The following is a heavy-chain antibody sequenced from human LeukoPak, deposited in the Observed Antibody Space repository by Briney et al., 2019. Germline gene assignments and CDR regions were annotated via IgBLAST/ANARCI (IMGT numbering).Heavy chain of an antibody. CDR2: ISSSSSYI. CDR1: GFTFSSYS. J-gene: IGHJ4*02. D-gene: IGHD3-3*01. CDR3: AREEESIFGVVIIPTTPFDY. Sequence: GGSLILSCAASGFTFSSYSMNWVRQAPGKGLEWVSSISSSSSYIYYADSVKGRFTISRDNAKNSLYLQMNSLRAEDTAVYYCAREEESIFGVVIIPTTPFDYWGQGTLVTVSS. V-gene: IGHV3-21*01.